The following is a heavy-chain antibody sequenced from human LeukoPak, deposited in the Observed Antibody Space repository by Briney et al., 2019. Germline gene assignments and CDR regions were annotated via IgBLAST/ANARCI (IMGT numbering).Heavy chain of an antibody. CDR1: GGTFSTYA. Sequence: SVKVSCKASGGTFSTYAISWVRQAPGQGLEWMGRVIPMFGTADYAQKFQGRVTITADKSTSTAYTELSSLRSEDTAVYYCTRHYDSSGYPSLNYFDYWGQGTLVTVSS. CDR2: VIPMFGTA. D-gene: IGHD3-22*01. V-gene: IGHV1-69*06. CDR3: TRHYDSSGYPSLNYFDY. J-gene: IGHJ4*02.